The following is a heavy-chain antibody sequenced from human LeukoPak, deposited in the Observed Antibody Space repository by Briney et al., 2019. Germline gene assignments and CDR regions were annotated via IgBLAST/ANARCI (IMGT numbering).Heavy chain of an antibody. Sequence: GESLKISCKGSGYSFTSYWIGWVRQMPGKGLEWTGIIYPGDSDTRYSPSFQGQVTISAHKSISTAYLQWSSLKASDTAMYYCARPGVGATNAFDIWGQGTMVTVSS. CDR1: GYSFTSYW. J-gene: IGHJ3*02. CDR3: ARPGVGATNAFDI. CDR2: IYPGDSDT. D-gene: IGHD1-26*01. V-gene: IGHV5-51*01.